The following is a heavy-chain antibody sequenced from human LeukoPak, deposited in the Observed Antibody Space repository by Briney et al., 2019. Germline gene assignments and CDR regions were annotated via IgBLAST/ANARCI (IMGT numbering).Heavy chain of an antibody. Sequence: GGSLRLSCAASGFTFSSYAMSWVRQAPGKGLEWVSAISGSGGSTYYADSVKGRFTISRDNSKNTLYLQTNSLRAEDTAVYYCAKGRGYGYLPDAFDIWGQGTMVTVSS. CDR1: GFTFSSYA. CDR2: ISGSGGST. J-gene: IGHJ3*02. CDR3: AKGRGYGYLPDAFDI. D-gene: IGHD5-18*01. V-gene: IGHV3-23*01.